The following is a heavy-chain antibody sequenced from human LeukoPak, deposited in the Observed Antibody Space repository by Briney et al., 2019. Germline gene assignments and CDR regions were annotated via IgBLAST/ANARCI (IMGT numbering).Heavy chain of an antibody. CDR2: IRYDGSNK. V-gene: IGHV3-30*02. J-gene: IGHJ4*02. D-gene: IGHD6-13*01. Sequence: QPGGSLRLSCAASGFTFSSYGMHWVRQAPGKGLEWVAFIRYDGSNKYYANSVKGRFTISRDNSKNTLYLQMNSLRAEDTAVYYCANFGWAAAGLSNYWGQGTLVTVSS. CDR1: GFTFSSYG. CDR3: ANFGWAAAGLSNY.